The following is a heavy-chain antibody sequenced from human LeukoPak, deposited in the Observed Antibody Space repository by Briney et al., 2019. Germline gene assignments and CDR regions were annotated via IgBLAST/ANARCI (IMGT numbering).Heavy chain of an antibody. CDR2: IKSKSDGGTT. Sequence: GGSLRLSCAGSGITFKNAWMNWVRQAPGKGLQWVGRIKSKSDGGTTEYVAPVKGRFTISRDNSKNTLYLQMNSLRAEDTAVYYCAKGELGATPYYYYGMDVWGQGTTVTVSS. V-gene: IGHV3-15*01. D-gene: IGHD1-26*01. CDR3: AKGELGATPYYYYGMDV. CDR1: GITFKNAW. J-gene: IGHJ6*02.